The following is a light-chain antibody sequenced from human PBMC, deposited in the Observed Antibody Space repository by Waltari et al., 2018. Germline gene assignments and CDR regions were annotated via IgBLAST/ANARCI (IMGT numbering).Light chain of an antibody. CDR2: DVS. V-gene: IGLV2-14*03. Sequence: QSALTQPASVSGSPGQSITISCTGTSSDVGGYNYVSWYQQHPGKAPKLMIYDVSNRPPGVSTRFSASKSGNTASLTISGLHAEDEADYYCNSYTSSSTLYVFGTGTKVTVL. J-gene: IGLJ1*01. CDR1: SSDVGGYNY. CDR3: NSYTSSSTLYV.